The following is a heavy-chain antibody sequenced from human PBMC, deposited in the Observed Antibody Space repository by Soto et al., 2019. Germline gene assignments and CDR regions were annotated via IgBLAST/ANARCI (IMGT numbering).Heavy chain of an antibody. J-gene: IGHJ4*02. CDR3: ARDRMGYDSSGYQYYFDY. CDR1: GGSFSGYY. Sequence: PSETLSLTCAVYGGSFSGYYWSWIRQPPGKGLEWIGEINHSGSTNYNPSLKSRVTISVDTSKNQFSLKLSSVTAADTAVYYCARDRMGYDSSGYQYYFDYWGQGTLVTVS. CDR2: INHSGST. V-gene: IGHV4-34*01. D-gene: IGHD3-22*01.